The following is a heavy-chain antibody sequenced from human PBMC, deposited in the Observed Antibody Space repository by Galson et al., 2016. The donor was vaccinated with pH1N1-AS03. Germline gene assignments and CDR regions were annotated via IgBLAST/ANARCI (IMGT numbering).Heavy chain of an antibody. CDR1: GYTFNTYY. Sequence: SVKVSCKASGYTFNTYYMHWVRQAPGQGLEWMGIINPSGDTTTYARKFQGRVTITRDTSMSTVYMELTSLRSEDTALYYCARPSTTVVTPFALNIWGQGTMVTVSS. V-gene: IGHV1-46*02. J-gene: IGHJ3*02. D-gene: IGHD4-23*01. CDR3: ARPSTTVVTPFALNI. CDR2: INPSGDTT.